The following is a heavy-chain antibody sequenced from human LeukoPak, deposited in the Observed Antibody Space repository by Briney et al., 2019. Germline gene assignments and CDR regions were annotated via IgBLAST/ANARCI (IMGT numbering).Heavy chain of an antibody. D-gene: IGHD3-10*01. CDR3: ARGSLLWFGELSPHLDY. Sequence: PTGGSLRLSCAASGFTFSSYDMHWVRQATGKGLEWVSAIGTAGDTYYPGSVKGRFTISRENAKNSLYLQMNSLRAGDTAVYYCARGSLLWFGELSPHLDYWGQGTLVTVSS. V-gene: IGHV3-13*01. J-gene: IGHJ4*02. CDR1: GFTFSSYD. CDR2: IGTAGDT.